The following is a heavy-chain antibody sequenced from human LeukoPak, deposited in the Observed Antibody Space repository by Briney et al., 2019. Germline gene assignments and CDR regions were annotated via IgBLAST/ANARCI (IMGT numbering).Heavy chain of an antibody. D-gene: IGHD6-13*01. CDR1: GFTFSSYG. J-gene: IGHJ3*02. CDR3: ASILAAAGDAFDI. V-gene: IGHV3-30*02. CDR2: IRYDGSNK. Sequence: GGSLRLSCAASGFTFSSYGMHWVRQAPGKGLEWVAFIRYDGSNKYYADSVKGRFTISRDNAKNSLYLQMNSLRAEDTAVYYCASILAAAGDAFDIWGQGTMVTVSS.